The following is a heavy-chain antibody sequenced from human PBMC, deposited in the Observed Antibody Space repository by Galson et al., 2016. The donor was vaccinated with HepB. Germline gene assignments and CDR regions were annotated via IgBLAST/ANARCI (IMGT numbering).Heavy chain of an antibody. D-gene: IGHD2-2*01. V-gene: IGHV4-59*01. CDR2: IEYSGSA. CDR1: GGSISSYY. Sequence: SETLSLTCTVSGGSISSYYWSWIRQSPGKGLECIGYIEYSGSANYNPSLKSRVTISVDTSKNQFSLRLSSMTAADTAVYYCAREVSASFGLDVWGQGTTVTVSS. J-gene: IGHJ6*02. CDR3: AREVSASFGLDV.